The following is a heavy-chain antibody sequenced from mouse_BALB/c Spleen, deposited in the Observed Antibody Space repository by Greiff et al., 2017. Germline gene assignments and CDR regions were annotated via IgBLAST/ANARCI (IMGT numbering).Heavy chain of an antibody. D-gene: IGHD1-1*01. CDR3: TKFYYGDYYAMDY. CDR1: GYTFTSYW. J-gene: IGHJ4*01. CDR2: IYPGNSDT. V-gene: IGHV1-5*01. Sequence: VQLKQSGTVLARPGASVKMSCKASGYTFTSYWMHWVKQRPGQGLEWIGAIYPGNSDTSYNQKFKGKAKLTAVTSTSTAYMELSSLTNEDSAVYYCTKFYYGDYYAMDYWGQGTSVTVSS.